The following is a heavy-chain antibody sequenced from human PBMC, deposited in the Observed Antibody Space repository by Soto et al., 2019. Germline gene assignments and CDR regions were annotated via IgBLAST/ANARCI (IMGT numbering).Heavy chain of an antibody. V-gene: IGHV1-3*01. CDR3: ARDMRGAHDAFDI. CDR2: INAGNGNT. Sequence: QVQLVQSGAEVKKPGASVKVSCKASGYTFTSYAMHWVRQAPGQRLEWMGWINAGNGNTKYSQKFRGRVTITRDTSASTAYMELSSLRSEDTAVYYCARDMRGAHDAFDIWGQGTMVTVSS. D-gene: IGHD2-2*01. CDR1: GYTFTSYA. J-gene: IGHJ3*02.